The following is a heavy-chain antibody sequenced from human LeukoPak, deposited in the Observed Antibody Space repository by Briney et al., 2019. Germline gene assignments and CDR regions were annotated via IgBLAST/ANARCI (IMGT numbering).Heavy chain of an antibody. CDR2: IYYSGST. Sequence: PSQTLSLTCTVSGGSISSGGYYWSWIRQHPGKGLEWIGYIYYSGSTYYNPSLKSRVTISVDTSKNQFSLKLSSVTAADTAVYYCARDDSSGYYLDYCGQGTLVTVSS. J-gene: IGHJ4*02. V-gene: IGHV4-31*03. CDR1: GGSISSGGYY. D-gene: IGHD3-22*01. CDR3: ARDDSSGYYLDY.